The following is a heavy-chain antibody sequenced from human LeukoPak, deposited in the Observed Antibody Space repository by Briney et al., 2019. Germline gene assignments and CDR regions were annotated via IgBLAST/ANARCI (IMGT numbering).Heavy chain of an antibody. Sequence: GGSLRLSCAVSGLTFSSSWMDWVRQAPGKGLEWVASINPDGNKKYSADSVKGRFTISRDNSKDTLYLQMNSLRAEDTAVYYCARSGYYDSSGYYYNWFDPWGQGTLVTVSS. CDR3: ARSGYYDSSGYYYNWFDP. D-gene: IGHD3-22*01. J-gene: IGHJ5*02. CDR1: GLTFSSSW. CDR2: INPDGNKK. V-gene: IGHV3-7*03.